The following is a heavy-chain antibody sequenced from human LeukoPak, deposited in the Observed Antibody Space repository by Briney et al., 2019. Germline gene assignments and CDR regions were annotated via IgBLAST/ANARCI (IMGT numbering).Heavy chain of an antibody. Sequence: GGSLRLSCAASGFTFSSYAMHWVRQAPGEGLEYVSAISSNGGSTYYANSVKGRFTISRDNSKNTLYLQMGSLRAEDMAVYYCARDDHTAPHHWGQGTLVTVSS. CDR2: ISSNGGST. CDR3: ARDDHTAPHH. CDR1: GFTFSSYA. V-gene: IGHV3-64*01. D-gene: IGHD5-18*01. J-gene: IGHJ5*02.